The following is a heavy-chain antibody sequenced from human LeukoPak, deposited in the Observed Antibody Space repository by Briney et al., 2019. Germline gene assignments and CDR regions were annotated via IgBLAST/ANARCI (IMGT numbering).Heavy chain of an antibody. D-gene: IGHD4-17*01. CDR3: ARDPDYGVGFDY. CDR1: GFTFSTYT. J-gene: IGHJ4*02. Sequence: PGGSLRLSCAASGFTFSTYTMNWVRQAPGKGLEWVSSISAGSSLKYYADSVKGRFSISRDNAKNSLSLQMNSLRAEDTAVYYCARDPDYGVGFDYWGQGILVTVSS. V-gene: IGHV3-21*01. CDR2: ISAGSSLK.